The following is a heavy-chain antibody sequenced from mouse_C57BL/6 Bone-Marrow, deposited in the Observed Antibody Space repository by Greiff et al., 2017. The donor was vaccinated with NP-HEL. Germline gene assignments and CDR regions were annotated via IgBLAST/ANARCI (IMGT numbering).Heavy chain of an antibody. CDR1: GFTFSSYA. Sequence: DVMLVESGGGLVKPGGSLKLSCAASGFTFSSYAMSWVRQTPEKRLEWVATISDGGSYTYYPDNVKGRFTISRDNAKNNLYLQMSHLKSEDTAMYYCARERDYYYAMDYWGQGTSVTVSS. CDR2: ISDGGSYT. J-gene: IGHJ4*01. CDR3: ARERDYYYAMDY. V-gene: IGHV5-4*01. D-gene: IGHD3-3*01.